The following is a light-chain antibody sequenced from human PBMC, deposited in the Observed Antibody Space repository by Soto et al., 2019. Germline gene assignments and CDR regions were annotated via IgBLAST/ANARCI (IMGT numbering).Light chain of an antibody. Sequence: EIVMTQSPATLSVSPGERATLSCRASQSVSSNLAWYQQNPGQAPRLLIYGASTRATGIPARFSGSGSGTEFTLTISSLQSEDFAVYYCQQYNNLTQTFGQGTKVDIK. J-gene: IGKJ1*01. CDR2: GAS. V-gene: IGKV3-15*01. CDR3: QQYNNLTQT. CDR1: QSVSSN.